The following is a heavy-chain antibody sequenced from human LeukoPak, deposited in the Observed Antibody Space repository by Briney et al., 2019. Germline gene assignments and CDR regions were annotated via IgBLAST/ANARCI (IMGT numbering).Heavy chain of an antibody. CDR1: GDSVSSNSAA. CDR3: ARDSPPHYYDSRGLLVRWFDP. CDR2: TYYRSKWYN. D-gene: IGHD3-22*01. V-gene: IGHV6-1*01. Sequence: SQTLSLTCAISGDSVSSNSAAWNWIRQFPSRGLEWLGRTYYRSKWYNDYAVSVKSRITINPDTSKNQFSLQLNSVTPEDTAVYYCARDSPPHYYDSRGLLVRWFDPWGQGTLVTVSS. J-gene: IGHJ5*02.